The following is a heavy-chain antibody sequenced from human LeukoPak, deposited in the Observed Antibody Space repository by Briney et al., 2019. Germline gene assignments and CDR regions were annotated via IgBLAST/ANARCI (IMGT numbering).Heavy chain of an antibody. D-gene: IGHD3-16*02. Sequence: PGGSLRLSCAASGFTLNTYGMHWVRQAPGKGLEWVAVISYDGSNKYYADSVKGRFTISRDNSKNTLYLQMNSLRAEDTAVYYCAKSHYDYVWGSYRNDAFDIWGQGTMVTVSS. V-gene: IGHV3-30*18. CDR3: AKSHYDYVWGSYRNDAFDI. CDR2: ISYDGSNK. J-gene: IGHJ3*02. CDR1: GFTLNTYG.